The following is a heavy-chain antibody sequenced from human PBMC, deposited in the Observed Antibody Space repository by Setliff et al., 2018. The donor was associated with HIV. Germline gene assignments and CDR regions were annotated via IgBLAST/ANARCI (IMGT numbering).Heavy chain of an antibody. J-gene: IGHJ6*02. V-gene: IGHV1-8*02. Sequence: ASVKVSCKASGYSFINYAINWLRQAPGRGLEWMGWMNPNSGNTGYAQKFQGRVTMTRNTSISTAYMELSSLRSEDTAVYYCARAEIRLQGPYYYGMDVWGQGTTVTVSS. CDR3: ARAEIRLQGPYYYGMDV. D-gene: IGHD6-25*01. CDR1: GYSFINYA. CDR2: MNPNSGNT.